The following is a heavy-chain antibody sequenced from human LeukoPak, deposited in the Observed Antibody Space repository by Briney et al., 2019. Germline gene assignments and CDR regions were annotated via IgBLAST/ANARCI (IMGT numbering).Heavy chain of an antibody. V-gene: IGHV3-23*01. CDR2: ISGSGGST. D-gene: IGHD1-7*01. J-gene: IGHJ4*02. CDR3: AKSMVLELPFYFHY. Sequence: QAGGSLRLSCAASGFTFSSYAMSWVRQAPGKGLEWVSAISGSGGSTYYADSVKGRFTTSRDNSKNTLYLQMNSLRAEDTAVYYCAKSMVLELPFYFHYWGQGTLVTVSS. CDR1: GFTFSSYA.